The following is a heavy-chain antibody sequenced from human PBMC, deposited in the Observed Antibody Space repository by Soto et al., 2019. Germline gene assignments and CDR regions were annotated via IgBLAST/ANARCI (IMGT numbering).Heavy chain of an antibody. CDR2: IIPIFGTA. V-gene: IGHV1-69*12. CDR3: ARGAYDILTGYYDYYYYGMDV. CDR1: GGTFSSYA. D-gene: IGHD3-9*01. Sequence: QVQLVQSGAEVKKPGSSVKVSCKASGGTFSSYAISWVRQAPGQGLEWMGGIIPIFGTANYAQKFQGRVTITADDSTSTAYMGLSSLRSEDTAVYYCARGAYDILTGYYDYYYYGMDVWGQGTTVTVSS. J-gene: IGHJ6*02.